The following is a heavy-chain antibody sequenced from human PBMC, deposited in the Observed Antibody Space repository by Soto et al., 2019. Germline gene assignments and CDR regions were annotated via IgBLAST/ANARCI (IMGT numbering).Heavy chain of an antibody. D-gene: IGHD6-25*01. CDR2: IYYSGST. CDR1: GGSISSGGYY. CDR3: ARAYLGAAGRLNWFDP. J-gene: IGHJ5*02. Sequence: PSETLSLTCTVSGGSISSGGYYWSWIRQHPGKGPEWIGYIYYSGSTYYNPSLKSRVTISVDTSKNQFSLKLSSVTAADTAVYYCARAYLGAAGRLNWFDPWGQGTLVTVSS. V-gene: IGHV4-31*03.